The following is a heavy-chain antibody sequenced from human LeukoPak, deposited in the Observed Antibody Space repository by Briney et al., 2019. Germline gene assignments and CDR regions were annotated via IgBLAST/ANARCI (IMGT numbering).Heavy chain of an antibody. Sequence: GGSLRLSCAAPGLTITTHWMTWVRQAPEKGLEWVATIEQDGTKEYYVDSVKGRFTISRDNAKNSLYLQMNSLRADDTAVYYCVRDFDYWGQGTLVTASS. J-gene: IGHJ4*02. CDR1: GLTITTHW. CDR3: VRDFDY. V-gene: IGHV3-7*01. CDR2: IEQDGTKE.